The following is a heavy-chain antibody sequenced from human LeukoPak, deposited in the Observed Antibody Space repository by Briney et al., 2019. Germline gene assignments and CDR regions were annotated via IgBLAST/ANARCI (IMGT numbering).Heavy chain of an antibody. CDR2: ICSGSNT. J-gene: IGHJ4*02. CDR3: ARRYCSGGTCYFFDY. V-gene: IGHV3-53*01. CDR1: GFTVSSNC. Sequence: GGSLRLSCAASGFTVSSNCMSWVRQAPGKGLEWVSLICSGSNTYYADSVKGRFTISRDDSKNTLYLQMNSLRAEDTAVYYCARRYCSGGTCYFFDYWGQGTLVTVSS. D-gene: IGHD2-15*01.